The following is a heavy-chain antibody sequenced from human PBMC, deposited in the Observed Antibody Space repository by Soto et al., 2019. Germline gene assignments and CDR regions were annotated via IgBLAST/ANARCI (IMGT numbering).Heavy chain of an antibody. Sequence: EVQLLESGGGLVQPGGSLRLSCAASGFTFSSYAMSWVRQAPGKGLEWVSAISGSGGTTYYADSVKGRFTFSRYNSKNTPYLQMNSLRAEDTAVYYCAKTANGWFSAFDIWGQGTMVTVSS. CDR3: AKTANGWFSAFDI. CDR1: GFTFSSYA. V-gene: IGHV3-23*01. J-gene: IGHJ3*02. D-gene: IGHD6-19*01. CDR2: ISGSGGTT.